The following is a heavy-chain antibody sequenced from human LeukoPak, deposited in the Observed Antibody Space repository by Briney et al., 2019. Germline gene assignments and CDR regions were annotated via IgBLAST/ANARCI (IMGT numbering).Heavy chain of an antibody. CDR2: INHSGST. V-gene: IGHV4-34*01. J-gene: IGHJ5*02. D-gene: IGHD1-26*01. CDR3: ASGGGPTNWFDP. Sequence: SETLSLTCAVYGGSFSGYYWSWIRQPPGKGLEWIGEINHSGSTNYNPSLKSRVTISVDTSKNQFSLKLSSVTAADTAVYYCASGGGPTNWFDPWGQGTLVTASS. CDR1: GGSFSGYY.